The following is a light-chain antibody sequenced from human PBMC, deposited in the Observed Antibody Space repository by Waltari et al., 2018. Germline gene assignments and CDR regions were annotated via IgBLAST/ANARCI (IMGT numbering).Light chain of an antibody. Sequence: DIQMTQSPSSLSASVGDRVTITCQASQDIDNFLNLYQQKPGEAPRLLIYDASNLETGVAAKFSRSGSGTDFSLTITSLQPEDIATYYCQEYGNALTFGGGTKVEIK. V-gene: IGKV1-33*01. CDR1: QDIDNF. CDR2: DAS. CDR3: QEYGNALT. J-gene: IGKJ4*01.